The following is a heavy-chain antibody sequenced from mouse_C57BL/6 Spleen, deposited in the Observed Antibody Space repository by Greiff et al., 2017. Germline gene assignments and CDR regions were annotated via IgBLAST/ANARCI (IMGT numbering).Heavy chain of an antibody. V-gene: IGHV1-55*01. CDR1: GYTFTSYW. CDR3: ARSYSNSFDY. CDR2: IYPGSGST. D-gene: IGHD2-5*01. J-gene: IGHJ2*01. Sequence: QVQLQQPGAELVKPGASVKMSCKASGYTFTSYWITWVKQRPGQGLEWIGDIYPGSGSTNYNEKFKSKATLTVDKSASTAYMQLSSLTSEDSAVYYCARSYSNSFDYWGQGTTLTVSS.